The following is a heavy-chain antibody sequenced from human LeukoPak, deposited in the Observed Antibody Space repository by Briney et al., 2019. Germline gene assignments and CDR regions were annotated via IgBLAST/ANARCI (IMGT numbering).Heavy chain of an antibody. V-gene: IGHV3-23*01. J-gene: IGHJ3*02. CDR1: GVTFSSYA. D-gene: IGHD2-2*01. CDR2: ISGSGGST. CDR3: AKLDCSSTSCSRDTFDI. Sequence: PGGSLRLSCAASGVTFSSYAMSWVRQAPGKGLEWVSAISGSGGSTYYADSVKGRFTISRDNSKNTLYLQMNSLRAEDTAVYYCAKLDCSSTSCSRDTFDICGQRTMVTVSS.